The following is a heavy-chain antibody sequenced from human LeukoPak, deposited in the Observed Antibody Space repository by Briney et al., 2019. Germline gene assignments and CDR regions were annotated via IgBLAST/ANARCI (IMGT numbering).Heavy chain of an antibody. D-gene: IGHD3-16*02. CDR1: GGSFSGYY. CDR2: INHSGST. V-gene: IGHV4-34*01. J-gene: IGHJ4*02. Sequence: PSETLSLTCAVYGGSFSGYYWSWIRQPPGKGLEWIGEINHSGSTNYNPSLKSRVTISVDTSKNQFSLKLSSVTAADTAVYYCAGVRLGELSTHLEAFDYWGQGTLVTVSS. CDR3: AGVRLGELSTHLEAFDY.